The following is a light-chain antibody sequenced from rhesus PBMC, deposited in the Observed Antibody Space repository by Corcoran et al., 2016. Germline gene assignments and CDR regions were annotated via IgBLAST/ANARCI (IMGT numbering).Light chain of an antibody. J-gene: IGKJ2*01. V-gene: IGKV1-94*01. Sequence: DIQMTQSPSSLSASLGDRVTVTCRASQGINKELSWYQQKPGKAPTLLIYAASRLQAGVSSRFSGSGSGTDYTLPIGSLQPNDVATYSCLQDYTTPYSFGQGTKVEIK. CDR2: AAS. CDR1: QGINKE. CDR3: LQDYTTPYS.